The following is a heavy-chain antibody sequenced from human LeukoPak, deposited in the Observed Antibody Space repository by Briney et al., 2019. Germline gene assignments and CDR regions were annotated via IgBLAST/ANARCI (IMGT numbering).Heavy chain of an antibody. J-gene: IGHJ4*02. CDR1: GFTFSSYA. Sequence: PGGSLRLSCAASGFTFSSYAMSWVRQAPGKGLEWVSAISGSGGSTYYADSVKGRFTISRDNSRNTLYLQMNSLRAEDTAVYYCAKDLGGYSYGTGLIFDYWGQGTLVTVSS. V-gene: IGHV3-23*01. CDR2: ISGSGGST. D-gene: IGHD5-18*01. CDR3: AKDLGGYSYGTGLIFDY.